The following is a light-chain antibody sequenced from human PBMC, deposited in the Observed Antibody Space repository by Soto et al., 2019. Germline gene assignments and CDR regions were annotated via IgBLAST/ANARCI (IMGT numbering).Light chain of an antibody. J-gene: IGLJ1*01. CDR3: QSYDSTTRV. CDR2: GNS. CDR1: SSNIGAGYD. V-gene: IGLV1-40*01. Sequence: QSVLTQPPSVSGAPGQRVTISCTGSSSNIGAGYDVHWYQQLPGTAPKLLIYGNSNRPSGVPDRFSGSKSGTSASLAITGLQAEDEADYYCQSYDSTTRVLRTGTKXT.